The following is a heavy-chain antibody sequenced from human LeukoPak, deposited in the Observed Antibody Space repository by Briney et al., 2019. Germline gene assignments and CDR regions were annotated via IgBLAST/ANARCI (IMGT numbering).Heavy chain of an antibody. Sequence: GGSLRLSCAASGFTFSSYEMNWVRQAPGKGLEWVSYISSSGSTIYYADSVKGRFTISRDNAKNSLYLQMTSLRAEDTAVYYCARDRGTYYYDSTSHYDAFDIWGQGTMVTVSS. V-gene: IGHV3-48*03. CDR2: ISSSGSTI. D-gene: IGHD3-22*01. CDR3: ARDRGTYYYDSTSHYDAFDI. CDR1: GFTFSSYE. J-gene: IGHJ3*02.